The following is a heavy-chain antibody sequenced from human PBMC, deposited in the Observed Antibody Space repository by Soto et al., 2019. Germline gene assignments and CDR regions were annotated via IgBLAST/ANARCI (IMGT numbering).Heavy chain of an antibody. J-gene: IGHJ4*02. Sequence: EVQLLESGGGLVQPGRSLRLSCAASGFTFSGYAMSWVRQAPGKGLEWVSVIHGGGNSAYYADSVKGRFTISRDNSKSTLYLQMSRMRGEDTAVYYCAKNRGRVITSSHFDYWGQAPLVTVSS. D-gene: IGHD2-21*01. V-gene: IGHV3-23*01. CDR3: AKNRGRVITSSHFDY. CDR1: GFTFSGYA. CDR2: IHGGGNSA.